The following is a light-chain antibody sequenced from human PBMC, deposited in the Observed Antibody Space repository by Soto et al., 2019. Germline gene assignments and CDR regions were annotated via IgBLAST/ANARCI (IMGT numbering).Light chain of an antibody. V-gene: IGKV2-28*01. CDR3: MQALQTRNT. J-gene: IGKJ2*01. CDR2: LGS. CDR1: QSLLHSNGYNY. Sequence: DIVMTQSPLSLPVTPGEPASISCRSSQSLLHSNGYNYLDWYLQKPGQSPQLLIYLGSNRASGVPDRFSGSGSGTDFTLKISGVEAEDVGVYYRMQALQTRNTFGQGTKLEIK.